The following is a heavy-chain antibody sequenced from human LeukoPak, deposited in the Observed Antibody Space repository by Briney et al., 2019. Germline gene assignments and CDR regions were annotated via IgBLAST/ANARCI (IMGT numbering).Heavy chain of an antibody. CDR2: INHSGST. CDR3: ARGRWFDP. Sequence: GSLRLSCAASGFTFTTYWMGWVRQPPGKGLEWIGEINHSGSTNYNPSLKSRVTISVDTSKNQFSLKLSSVTAADTAVYYCARGRWFDPWGQGTLVTVSS. V-gene: IGHV4-34*01. J-gene: IGHJ5*02. CDR1: GFTFTTYW.